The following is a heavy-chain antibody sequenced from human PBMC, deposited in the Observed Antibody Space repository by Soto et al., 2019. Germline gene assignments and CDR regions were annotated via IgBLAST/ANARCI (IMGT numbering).Heavy chain of an antibody. J-gene: IGHJ2*01. CDR3: ARDDTVFRGPWVSIMAARPRKGYFDL. Sequence: EVQLVESGGGLAQPGGSLRLSCAASGFSFSSYSMNWVRQAPGKGLEWISYISMTSSILYYADSVKGRFTISRDNAKNSLYLQMNSLRAEDTAVYYCARDDTVFRGPWVSIMAARPRKGYFDLWGRGTLVTVSS. D-gene: IGHD6-6*01. V-gene: IGHV3-48*01. CDR1: GFSFSSYS. CDR2: ISMTSSIL.